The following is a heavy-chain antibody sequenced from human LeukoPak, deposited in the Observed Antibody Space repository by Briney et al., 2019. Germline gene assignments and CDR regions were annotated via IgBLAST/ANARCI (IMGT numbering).Heavy chain of an antibody. CDR1: GYTFTSYG. CDR2: MYPGNSNT. CDR3: ASPAGATMVDAFDI. V-gene: IGHV5-51*01. D-gene: IGHD1-26*01. Sequence: ASVKVSCKASGYTFTSYGISWVRQAPGQGLEWMGSMYPGNSNTRYSPSFLGQVTISADKSISTAYLQWSSLKASDTAMYYCASPAGATMVDAFDIWGQGTMVTVSS. J-gene: IGHJ3*02.